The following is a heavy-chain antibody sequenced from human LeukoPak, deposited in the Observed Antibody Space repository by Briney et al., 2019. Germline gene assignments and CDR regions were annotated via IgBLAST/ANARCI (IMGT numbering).Heavy chain of an antibody. CDR3: ARIGRDSSGYYPPKLDDFDV. J-gene: IGHJ3*01. CDR2: IYYSGSI. D-gene: IGHD3-22*01. Sequence: SETLSRTCAVSGYSISRGYHWGWIRLPPGKGLEWIGSIYYSGSIYYNPSIKSRVTISVDTSQNQFSLKLSSVTAADTAVYYCARIGRDSSGYYPPKLDDFDVWGQGTMATVSS. CDR1: GYSISRGYH. V-gene: IGHV4-38-2*01.